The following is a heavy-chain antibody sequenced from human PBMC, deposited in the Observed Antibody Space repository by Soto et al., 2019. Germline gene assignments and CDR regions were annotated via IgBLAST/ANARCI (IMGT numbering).Heavy chain of an antibody. CDR1: GFTFSSYW. Sequence: EVQLVESGGGLVQPGGSLRLSCAASGFTFSSYWMHWVRQAPGKGLVWVSRIDSDGSSTKYADSVKGRFTISRDNAKNTLYLQMNSLGPEDTAIYYCARKWAGGTTAFDYWGQGTLVTVSS. CDR3: ARKWAGGTTAFDY. CDR2: IDSDGSST. J-gene: IGHJ4*02. V-gene: IGHV3-74*01. D-gene: IGHD1-7*01.